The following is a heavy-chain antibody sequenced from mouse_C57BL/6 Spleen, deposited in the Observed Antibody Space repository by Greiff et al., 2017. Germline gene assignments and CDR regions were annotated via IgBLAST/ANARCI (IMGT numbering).Heavy chain of an antibody. CDR1: GFTFSDFY. Sequence: EVQLMESGGGLVQSGRSLRLSCATSGFTFSDFYMEWVRQAPGKGLEWIAASRNKANDYTTEYSASVKGRFIVSRDTSQSILYLQMNALRAEDTAIYYCARDGGDGYFDYWGQGTTLTVSS. J-gene: IGHJ2*01. CDR2: SRNKANDYTT. CDR3: ARDGGDGYFDY. V-gene: IGHV7-1*01. D-gene: IGHD2-3*01.